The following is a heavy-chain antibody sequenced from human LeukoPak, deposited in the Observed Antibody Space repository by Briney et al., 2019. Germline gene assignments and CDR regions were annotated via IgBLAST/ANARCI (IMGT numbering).Heavy chain of an antibody. CDR2: INPNSGGT. V-gene: IGHV1-2*04. Sequence: ASVKVSCKASGYTFTGYYMHWVRQAPGQGLEWMGWINPNSGGTNCAQKFQGWVTMTRDTSISTAYMERSRLRSDDTAVYYCARGVSPYDAFDIWGQGTMVTVSS. J-gene: IGHJ3*02. CDR1: GYTFTGYY. D-gene: IGHD5/OR15-5a*01. CDR3: ARGVSPYDAFDI.